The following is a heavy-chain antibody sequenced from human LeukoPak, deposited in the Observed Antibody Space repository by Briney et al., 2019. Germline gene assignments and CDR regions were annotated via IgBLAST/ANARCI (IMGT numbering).Heavy chain of an antibody. V-gene: IGHV3-15*01. J-gene: IGHJ4*02. Sequence: GGTLRLSCTGSGFTFSNAWMTWVRQAPGKGLESVGRMKSKPAGGTIDYAAPVKGRFTISRDDSKNTLYLQMNSLKTEDTAVYYCTTTYHYDSSGYSLCYWGQGTLVTVS. CDR3: TTTYHYDSSGYSLCY. D-gene: IGHD3-22*01. CDR2: MKSKPAGGTI. CDR1: GFTFSNAW.